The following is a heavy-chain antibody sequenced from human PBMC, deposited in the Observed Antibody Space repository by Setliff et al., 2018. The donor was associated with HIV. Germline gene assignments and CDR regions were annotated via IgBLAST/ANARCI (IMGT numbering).Heavy chain of an antibody. CDR2: ISSSSYYI. CDR1: GFTFSTYD. D-gene: IGHD3-22*01. Sequence: PGGSLRLSCAASGFTFSTYDISWVRQAPGKGLEWVSSISSSSYYIYYADSVKGRFTISRDNSKNTLYLQMNSLRAEDTAVYYCARDLSYDYDRSSDTFDYWGQGTLVTVSS. J-gene: IGHJ4*02. CDR3: ARDLSYDYDRSSDTFDY. V-gene: IGHV3-21*01.